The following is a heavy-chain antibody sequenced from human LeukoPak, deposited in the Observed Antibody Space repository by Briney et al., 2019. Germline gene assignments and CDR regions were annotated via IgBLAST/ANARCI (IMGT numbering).Heavy chain of an antibody. CDR1: GYTFTSYG. CDR3: ARDRGYSSNWYSDY. V-gene: IGHV1-69*13. CDR2: IIPIFGTA. Sequence: SVKVSCKASGYTFTSYGISWVRQAPGQGLEWMGGIIPIFGTANYAQKFQGRVTITADESTSTAYMELRSLRSDDTAVYHCARDRGYSSNWYSDYWGQGTLVTVSS. J-gene: IGHJ4*02. D-gene: IGHD6-13*01.